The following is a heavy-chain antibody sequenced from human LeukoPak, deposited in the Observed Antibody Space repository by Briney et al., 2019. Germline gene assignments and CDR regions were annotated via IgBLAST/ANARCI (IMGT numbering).Heavy chain of an antibody. V-gene: IGHV4-59*01. D-gene: IGHD3-9*01. CDR3: ARHYEIKNRYYFDY. CDR1: GGSINNYY. J-gene: IGHJ4*02. Sequence: PSETLSLTCTVSGGSINNYYWSWIRQSPGKGLEWIGYIYYSGSTNYNPSLKSRVTISVDTSKNQFSLKLSSVTAADTAVYYCARHYEIKNRYYFDYWGQGTLVTVSS. CDR2: IYYSGST.